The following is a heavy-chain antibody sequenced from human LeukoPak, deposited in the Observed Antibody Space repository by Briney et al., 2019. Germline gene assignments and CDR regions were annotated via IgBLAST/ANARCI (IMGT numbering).Heavy chain of an antibody. V-gene: IGHV3-23*01. Sequence: PGGSLRLSCAASGFTFSNYALTWVRQAPGRGLEWVSSIRGVGPYYADSVKGRFSISRDNYKNTLYLQMSSLRAEDKAVYYCARDPNGDYVGAFDFQRWGQGTLVTVSS. D-gene: IGHD4-17*01. CDR1: GFTFSNYA. CDR3: ARDPNGDYVGAFDFQR. J-gene: IGHJ1*01. CDR2: IRGVGP.